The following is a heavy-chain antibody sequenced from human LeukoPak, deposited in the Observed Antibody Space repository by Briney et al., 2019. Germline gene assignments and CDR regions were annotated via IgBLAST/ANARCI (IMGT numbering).Heavy chain of an antibody. CDR1: GFTFSDYY. CDR2: FSVGGTLI. Sequence: GGSLRLSCAASGFTFSDYYMSWIRQAPGKGLEWVSYFSVGGTLIYYADSVKGRFTISRDNANNALYLQMSSLRAEDTAVYYCARDAPCTTSTCYKQIDSWGQGTLVTVSS. D-gene: IGHD2-2*02. V-gene: IGHV3-11*04. J-gene: IGHJ4*02. CDR3: ARDAPCTTSTCYKQIDS.